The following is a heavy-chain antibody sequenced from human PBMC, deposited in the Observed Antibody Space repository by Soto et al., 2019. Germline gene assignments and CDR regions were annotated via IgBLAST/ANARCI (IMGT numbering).Heavy chain of an antibody. CDR3: ARRAPAANGFNWFDP. V-gene: IGHV4-59*01. D-gene: IGHD2-2*01. CDR1: GGSISSYY. J-gene: IGHJ5*02. CDR2: IYYSGST. Sequence: SETLFLTCTVSGGSISSYYWSWIRQPPGKGLEWIGYIYYSGSTNYNPSLKSRVTISVDTSKNQFSLKLSSVTAADTAVYYCARRAPAANGFNWFDPWGQGTLVTVSS.